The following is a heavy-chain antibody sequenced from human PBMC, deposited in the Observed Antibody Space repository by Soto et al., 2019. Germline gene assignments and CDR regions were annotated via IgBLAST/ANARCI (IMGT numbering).Heavy chain of an antibody. D-gene: IGHD2-21*01. CDR1: GYIFIHYY. V-gene: IGHV1-46*01. CDR3: ARSLLQGDF. Sequence: QVQLVQSGAEVKKPGASVKVSCKASGYIFIHYYIHWVRQAPGQGLEWRAIINPNGGSTNYAQKCQGTVTVTSDTSTSTVSMELNSLGSDGTAVYFCARSLLQGDFWGQGTLVTVSS. CDR2: INPNGGST. J-gene: IGHJ4*02.